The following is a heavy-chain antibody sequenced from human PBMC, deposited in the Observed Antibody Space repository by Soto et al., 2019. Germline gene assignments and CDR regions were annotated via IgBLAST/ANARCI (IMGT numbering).Heavy chain of an antibody. Sequence: EVQLVESGGALVQSGGSLRLSCAASGFTFSNHWMHWVRQAPGKGLVGVSRINTDGSWTDYADSVKGRFTISRDNAKNTLYLQMNSLRAEDTAVYVCARPRGTANSAVAGWGQGTMVTV. D-gene: IGHD2-21*02. J-gene: IGHJ3*01. CDR2: INTDGSWT. V-gene: IGHV3-74*01. CDR3: ARPRGTANSAVAG. CDR1: GFTFSNHW.